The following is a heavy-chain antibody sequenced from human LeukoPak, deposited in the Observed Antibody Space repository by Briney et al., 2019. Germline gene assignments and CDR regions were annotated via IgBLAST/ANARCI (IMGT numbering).Heavy chain of an antibody. V-gene: IGHV4-4*02. J-gene: IGHJ6*04. CDR1: GGSISSSNW. CDR2: IYHSGST. D-gene: IGHD6-13*01. CDR3: ARGLQQLVQDYYYYYGMDV. Sequence: PSGPLSLTCAVSGGSISSSNWWSWVRQPPGKGLEWIGEIYHSGSTNYNPSLKSRVTISVDKSKNQFSLKLSSVTAADTAVYYCARGLQQLVQDYYYYYGMDVWGKGTTVTVSS.